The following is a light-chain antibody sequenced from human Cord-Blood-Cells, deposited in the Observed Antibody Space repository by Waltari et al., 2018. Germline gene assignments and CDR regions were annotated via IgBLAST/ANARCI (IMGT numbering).Light chain of an antibody. CDR1: SSDVGGYNY. J-gene: IGLJ1*01. V-gene: IGLV2-14*01. Sequence: QSALTQPASVSGSPGQSITISCTGTSSDVGGYNYVSWYQQHPGNAPKLMIYDVSNRPSGVSNRFAVSKSGNTASLTISGLQAEDEADYYCSSYTSSSTLVFGTGTKVTGL. CDR2: DVS. CDR3: SSYTSSSTLV.